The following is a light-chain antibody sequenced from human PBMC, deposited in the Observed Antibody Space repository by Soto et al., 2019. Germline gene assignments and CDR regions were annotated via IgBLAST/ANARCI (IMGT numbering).Light chain of an antibody. J-gene: IGLJ1*01. Sequence: QSVLTQPPSASGTPGQRVTISCSGSSSNIGSNYVYWYQHFPGTAPKLLIYRINQRPSGVPDRFSGSKSGNTASLTISGLQAEDETDYYCFSYTSSGTYVFGTGTKVTVL. CDR2: RIN. CDR3: FSYTSSGTYV. CDR1: SSNIGSNY. V-gene: IGLV1-47*01.